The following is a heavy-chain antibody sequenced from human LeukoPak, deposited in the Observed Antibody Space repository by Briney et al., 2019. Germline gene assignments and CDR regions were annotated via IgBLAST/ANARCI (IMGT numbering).Heavy chain of an antibody. Sequence: PSETLSLTCTVSGGSISSGSYYWSWIRQPAGKGLEWIGRIYTSGSTNYNPSLKSRVTISVDTSKNQFSLKLSSVTAADTAVYYCARDWNGGWELRDAFDIWGQGTMVTVSS. CDR1: GGSISSGSYY. CDR2: IYTSGST. V-gene: IGHV4-61*02. J-gene: IGHJ3*02. D-gene: IGHD1-26*01. CDR3: ARDWNGGWELRDAFDI.